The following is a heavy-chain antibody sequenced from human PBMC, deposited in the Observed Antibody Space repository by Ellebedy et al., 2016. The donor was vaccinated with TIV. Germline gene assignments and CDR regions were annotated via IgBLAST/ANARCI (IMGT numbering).Heavy chain of an antibody. CDR2: ISYDGSNK. CDR3: AREEYSSSSFDY. CDR1: GFTFSSYA. Sequence: GGSLRLSXAASGFTFSSYAMHWVRQAPGKGLEWVAVISYDGSNKYYAYSVKGRFTISRDNSKNTLYLQMNSLRAEDTAVYYCAREEYSSSSFDYWGQGTLVTVSS. V-gene: IGHV3-30-3*01. J-gene: IGHJ4*02. D-gene: IGHD6-6*01.